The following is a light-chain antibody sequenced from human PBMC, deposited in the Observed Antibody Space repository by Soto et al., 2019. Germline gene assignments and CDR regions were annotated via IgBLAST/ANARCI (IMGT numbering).Light chain of an antibody. CDR3: QSYDSSLSGYV. CDR2: GNS. V-gene: IGLV1-40*01. J-gene: IGLJ1*01. Sequence: QSALTQPPSVSGAPGQRVTISCTGSSSNIGAGYDVHWYQQLPGTAPKLLIYGNSNRPSGAPDRFSGSKSGTSASLAITGLQAEDESYYYCQSYDSSLSGYVFGTGTKVTVL. CDR1: SSNIGAGYD.